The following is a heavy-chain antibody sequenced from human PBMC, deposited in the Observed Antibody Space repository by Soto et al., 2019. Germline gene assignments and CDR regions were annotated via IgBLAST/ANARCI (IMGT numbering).Heavy chain of an antibody. CDR2: IYYSGST. D-gene: IGHD4-17*01. CDR3: ASQTTVTREPYGMDV. Sequence: QVQLQESGPGLVKPSQTLSLTCTVSGGSISSGDYYWSWIRQPPGKGLEWIGYIYYSGSTYYNPSLKSRVTISVDTSKNQCSLKLSSVTAADTAVYYCASQTTVTREPYGMDVWGQGTTVTVSS. V-gene: IGHV4-30-4*01. J-gene: IGHJ6*02. CDR1: GGSISSGDYY.